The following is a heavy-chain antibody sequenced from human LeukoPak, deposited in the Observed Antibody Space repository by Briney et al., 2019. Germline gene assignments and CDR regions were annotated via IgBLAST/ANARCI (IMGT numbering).Heavy chain of an antibody. V-gene: IGHV4-59*12. Sequence: SETLSLTCTVSGGSISSYYWSWIRQPPGKGLEWIGYIYHSGSTYYNPSLKSRVTISVDRSKNQFSLKLSSVTAADTAVYYCARERSRGAVRDAFDIWGQGTMVTVSS. CDR3: ARERSRGAVRDAFDI. CDR1: GGSISSYY. J-gene: IGHJ3*02. D-gene: IGHD4-17*01. CDR2: IYHSGST.